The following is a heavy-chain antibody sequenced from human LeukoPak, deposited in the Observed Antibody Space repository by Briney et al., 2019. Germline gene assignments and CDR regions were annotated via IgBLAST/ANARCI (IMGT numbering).Heavy chain of an antibody. CDR3: ARYSSSWYFHYYYYGMDV. CDR1: GGSISSGGYY. J-gene: IGHJ6*02. Sequence: SETLSLTCTVSGGSISSGGYYWSWIRQHPGKGLEWIGYIYYSGSTYYNPSLKSRVTISVDTSKNQFSLQLNSVTPGDTAVYYCARYSSSWYFHYYYYGMDVWGQGTTVTVSS. CDR2: IYYSGST. D-gene: IGHD6-13*01. V-gene: IGHV4-31*03.